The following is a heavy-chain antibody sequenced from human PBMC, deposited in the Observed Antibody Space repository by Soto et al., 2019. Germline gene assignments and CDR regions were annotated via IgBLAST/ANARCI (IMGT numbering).Heavy chain of an antibody. V-gene: IGHV4-30-4*01. CDR2: IYYSGST. Sequence: PSETLSLTCTVSGGSISSGDYYWSWIRQPTGKGLEWIGYIYYSGSTYYNPSLKSRVTISVDTSKNQFSLKLSSVTAADTAVYYCARFQRYFDWLLRSDAFDIWGQGTMVTVSS. CDR1: GGSISSGDYY. CDR3: ARFQRYFDWLLRSDAFDI. J-gene: IGHJ3*02. D-gene: IGHD3-9*01.